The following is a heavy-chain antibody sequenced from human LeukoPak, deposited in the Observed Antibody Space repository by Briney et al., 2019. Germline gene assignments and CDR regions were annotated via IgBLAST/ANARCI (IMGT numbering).Heavy chain of an antibody. CDR3: ARKNQWLAQFDY. CDR2: INHSGST. D-gene: IGHD6-19*01. V-gene: IGHV4-34*01. J-gene: IGHJ4*02. Sequence: XRXXRPXXGXXVGWIGEINHSGSTNYNPSLKSRVTISVDTSKNQFSLKLSSVTAADTAVYYCARKNQWLAQFDYWGQGTLVTVSS.